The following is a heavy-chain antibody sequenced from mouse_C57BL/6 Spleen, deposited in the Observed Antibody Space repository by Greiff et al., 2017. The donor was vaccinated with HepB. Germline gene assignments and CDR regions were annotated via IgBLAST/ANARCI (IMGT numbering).Heavy chain of an antibody. V-gene: IGHV1-64*01. CDR3: AREDYGSSSWFAY. CDR1: GYTFTSYW. J-gene: IGHJ3*01. CDR2: IHPNSGST. Sequence: QVHVKQPGAELVKPGASVKLSCKASGYTFTSYWMHWVKQRPGQGLEWIGMIHPNSGSTNYNEKFKSKATLTVDKSSSTAYMQLSSLTSEDSAVYYCAREDYGSSSWFAYWGQGTLVTVSA. D-gene: IGHD1-1*01.